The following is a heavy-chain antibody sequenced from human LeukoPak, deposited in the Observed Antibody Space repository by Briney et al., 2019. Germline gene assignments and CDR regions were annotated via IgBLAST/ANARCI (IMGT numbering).Heavy chain of an antibody. Sequence: GASVKVSCKASGYTFTSYGISWVRQAPGQGLEWMGWISAYNGNTNYAQKLQGRVTMTTDTSTSTAYMELRSLRSDDTAVYYCARETSAAGRFSDNWFDPWGQGTLVTVSS. D-gene: IGHD6-13*01. CDR2: ISAYNGNT. J-gene: IGHJ5*02. CDR1: GYTFTSYG. V-gene: IGHV1-18*01. CDR3: ARETSAAGRFSDNWFDP.